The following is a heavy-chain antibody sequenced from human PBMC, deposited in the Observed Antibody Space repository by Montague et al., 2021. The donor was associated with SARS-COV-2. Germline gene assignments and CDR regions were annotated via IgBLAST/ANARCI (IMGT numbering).Heavy chain of an antibody. CDR3: AHLIRYYDIFTGIPFDY. J-gene: IGHJ4*02. V-gene: IGHV2-5*01. Sequence: PALVKPTQTLTLTCTFSGFSLSTPNVGVGWIRQPPGKALEWVAVIYSNDEKRYSPPLRNRLTITKDTAKNQVVLSLTYVDPVDTGTYYCAHLIRYYDIFTGIPFDYWGQGSQVTVSS. CDR2: IYSNDEK. D-gene: IGHD3-9*01. CDR1: GFSLSTPNVG.